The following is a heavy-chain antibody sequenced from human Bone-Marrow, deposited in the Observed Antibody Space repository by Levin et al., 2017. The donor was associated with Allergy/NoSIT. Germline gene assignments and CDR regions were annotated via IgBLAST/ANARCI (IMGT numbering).Heavy chain of an antibody. Sequence: ASVKVSCKTSGYRFRSFGISWVRQAPGQGLEWMGWMSAYSGRTKYLQKFQGRLTITTDTSTSTAYMELTSLRSDDTAVYFCARDTSSGWFEDFGGDWGQGTLVTVSS. J-gene: IGHJ4*02. CDR3: ARDTSSGWFEDFGGD. CDR2: MSAYSGRT. V-gene: IGHV1-18*01. CDR1: GYRFRSFG. D-gene: IGHD6-19*01.